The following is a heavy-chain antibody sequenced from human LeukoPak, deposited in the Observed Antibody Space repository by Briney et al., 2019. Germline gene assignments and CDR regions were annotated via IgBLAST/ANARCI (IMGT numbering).Heavy chain of an antibody. CDR1: GGTFSSYA. Sequence: SVKVSCKASGGTFSSYAISWVRQAPGQGLEWMGGIIPIFGTANYAQKFQGRVTITADESTSTAYMELSSLRSEDTAVYYCARDSSEFRSLIPHWGQGTLVTVSS. V-gene: IGHV1-69*13. D-gene: IGHD2-21*01. CDR3: ARDSSEFRSLIPH. J-gene: IGHJ1*01. CDR2: IIPIFGTA.